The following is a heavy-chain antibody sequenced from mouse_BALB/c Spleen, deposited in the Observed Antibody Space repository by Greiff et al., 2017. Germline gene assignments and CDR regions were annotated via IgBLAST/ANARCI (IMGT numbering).Heavy chain of an antibody. CDR2: ISSGGST. Sequence: EVQLVESGGGLVKPGGSLKLSCAASGFAFSSYDMSWVRQTPEKRLEWVASISSGGSTYYPDSVKGRFTISRDNARNILYLQMSSLRSEDTAMYYCARGRDGYDNYYAMDYWGQGTSVTVSS. D-gene: IGHD2-14*01. CDR3: ARGRDGYDNYYAMDY. V-gene: IGHV5-6-5*01. CDR1: GFAFSSYD. J-gene: IGHJ4*01.